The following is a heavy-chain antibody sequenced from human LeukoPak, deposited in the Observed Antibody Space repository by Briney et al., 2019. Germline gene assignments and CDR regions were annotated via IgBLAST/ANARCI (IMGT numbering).Heavy chain of an antibody. J-gene: IGHJ5*02. Sequence: SQTLSLTCTVSGVSISSCSYYWGRIRQPPGKGLEWTGSIFYSGSTYYNPSLKSRVTISVDTSKYPFSLTLSSVTSADTAVYYCARRLHSDISGYPTHNWIDPWGQGTLVSVSS. CDR1: GVSISSCSYY. CDR3: ARRLHSDISGYPTHNWIDP. CDR2: IFYSGST. V-gene: IGHV4-39*01. D-gene: IGHD3-22*01.